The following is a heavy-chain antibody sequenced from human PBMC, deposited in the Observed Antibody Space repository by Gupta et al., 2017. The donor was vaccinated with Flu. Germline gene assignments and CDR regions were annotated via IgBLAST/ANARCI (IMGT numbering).Heavy chain of an antibody. CDR1: VSTFSDCW. J-gene: IGHJ4*02. D-gene: IGHD3-10*01. CDR2: IKEDGSVK. V-gene: IGHV3-7*01. Sequence: EVQLVESGRALVQPRGSLRLSSAASVSTFSDCWLDWVRQAPGKGLEWVANIKEDGSVKNYVDSVKGRFAISRDNARNSVYLQMNSLRADDTAVYYCARNRGWQQFDYWGQGALVTVSS. CDR3: ARNRGWQQFDY.